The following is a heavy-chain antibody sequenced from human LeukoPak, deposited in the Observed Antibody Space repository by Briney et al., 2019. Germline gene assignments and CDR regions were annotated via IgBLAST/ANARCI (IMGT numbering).Heavy chain of an antibody. V-gene: IGHV3-48*01. Sequence: GGSLRLSCAASGFPFSSYSMNWVRQAPGKGLEWVSYISASGSNIYYLDSVKGRFTVSRDSAMNSLFLQMDRPRAEDTAVYYCVRVKGTYFDFWGQGTLVTVSS. D-gene: IGHD1-1*01. CDR2: ISASGSNI. J-gene: IGHJ4*02. CDR3: VRVKGTYFDF. CDR1: GFPFSSYS.